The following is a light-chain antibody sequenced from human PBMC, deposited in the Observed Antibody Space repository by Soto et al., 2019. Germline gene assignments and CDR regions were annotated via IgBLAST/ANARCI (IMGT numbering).Light chain of an antibody. CDR2: GNS. CDR3: QSYDSSLSGSVI. V-gene: IGLV1-40*01. J-gene: IGLJ2*01. CDR1: NSSIGAGYD. Sequence: QSVLTQPPSVSGAPGQRVTISCTGSNSSIGAGYDVHWYQQLPGTAPKLLIYGNSNRPSGVPDRFSGSKSGTSASLAITGLQAEDDADYYCQSYDSSLSGSVIFGGGTKLTVL.